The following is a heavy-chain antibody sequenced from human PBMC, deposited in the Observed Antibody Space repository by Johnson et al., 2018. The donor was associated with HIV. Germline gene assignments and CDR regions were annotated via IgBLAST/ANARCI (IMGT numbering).Heavy chain of an antibody. D-gene: IGHD2-2*01. CDR1: GFTFSYYG. J-gene: IGHJ3*02. V-gene: IGHV3-30*19. Sequence: QVQLVESGGGLVQPGRSLRLSCAASGFTFSYYGIHWVRQAPGKGLEWVAVISYDGSNKYYADSVKGRFTISRDNSKNTLYLQMNSLRAEDTAVYYCARERYCSSTSCYFSRPPDAFDIWGQGTMVTVSS. CDR3: ARERYCSSTSCYFSRPPDAFDI. CDR2: ISYDGSNK.